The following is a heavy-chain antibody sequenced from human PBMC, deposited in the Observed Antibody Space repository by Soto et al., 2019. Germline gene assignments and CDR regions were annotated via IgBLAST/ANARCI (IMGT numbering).Heavy chain of an antibody. CDR1: GGSISSYY. D-gene: IGHD1-1*01. CDR2: IYYSGST. J-gene: IGHJ4*02. CDR3: ARGTDNSH. Sequence: EILPHTCTVSGGSISSYYWSWIRQPPGKGLEWIGYIYYSGSTNYNPSLKSRVTISVDTSKNQFSLKLRSVTAADTAVYYCARGTDNSHWGQGTLVTVSS. V-gene: IGHV4-59*01.